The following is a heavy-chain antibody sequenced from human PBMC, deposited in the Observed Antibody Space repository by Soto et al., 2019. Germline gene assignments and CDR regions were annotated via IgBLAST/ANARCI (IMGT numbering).Heavy chain of an antibody. CDR1: GYTFARDN. Sequence: QVQFVQSGAEVKKPGASVKVSCKTPGYTFARDNIHWVRQAPGQRLEWMGWINVGNGNTRYSQKFQGRLTLTRDTPGNTAYLELNSLISEDTAVYYCATPQDYDGCLDSWGQRTLVTVSS. CDR2: INVGNGNT. CDR3: ATPQDYDGCLDS. V-gene: IGHV1-3*01. D-gene: IGHD3-22*01. J-gene: IGHJ4*02.